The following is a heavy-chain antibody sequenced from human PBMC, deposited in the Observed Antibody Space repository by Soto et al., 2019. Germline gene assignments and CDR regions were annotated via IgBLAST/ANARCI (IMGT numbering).Heavy chain of an antibody. CDR3: TTSVLITIFGVVTNYFDY. D-gene: IGHD3-3*01. CDR1: GGSISSYY. J-gene: IGHJ4*02. CDR2: IYYSGST. Sequence: PSETLSLTCTVSGGSISSYYWSWIRQPPGKGLEWIGYIYYSGSTNYNPSLKSRVTISVDTSKNQFSLKLSSVTAADTAVYYCTTSVLITIFGVVTNYFDYWGQGTLVTVSS. V-gene: IGHV4-59*01.